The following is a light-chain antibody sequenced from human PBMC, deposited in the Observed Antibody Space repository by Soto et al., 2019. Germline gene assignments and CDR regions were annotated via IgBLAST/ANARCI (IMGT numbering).Light chain of an antibody. V-gene: IGLV1-40*01. J-gene: IGLJ3*02. CDR2: GNS. Sequence: QSVLTQPPSVSGAPGQRVTISCTGSSSNIGAGYDVHWYQQLPGTAPKLLIYGNSNRPSGVPDRFSGSKSGTSASLAITGLQAEDEADYYCSSYTNRGNLDWVFGGGTKLTVL. CDR1: SSNIGAGYD. CDR3: SSYTNRGNLDWV.